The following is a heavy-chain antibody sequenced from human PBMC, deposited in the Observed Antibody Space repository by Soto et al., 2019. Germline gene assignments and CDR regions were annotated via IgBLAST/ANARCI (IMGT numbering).Heavy chain of an antibody. V-gene: IGHV1-69*01. CDR2: IIPIFGTA. D-gene: IGHD3-9*01. CDR1: GGTFSSYA. Sequence: QVQLVQSGAEVKKPGSSVKVSCKASGGTFSSYAISWVRQAPGQGLEWMGGIIPIFGTANYAQKFQGRVTITADESTSTAYMELSSLRSEDTAVYYCASGYYDILTGYAREPYYYYGMDVWGQGTTVTVSS. CDR3: ASGYYDILTGYAREPYYYYGMDV. J-gene: IGHJ6*02.